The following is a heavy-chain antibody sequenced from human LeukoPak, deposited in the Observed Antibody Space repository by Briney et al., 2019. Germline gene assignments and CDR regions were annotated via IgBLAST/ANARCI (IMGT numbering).Heavy chain of an antibody. J-gene: IGHJ1*01. CDR2: IYYSGST. CDR1: GGSISSYY. CDR3: VRNDGSYFQH. Sequence: SETLSLTCTVSGGSISSYYWSWIRQPPGKGLEWIGYIYYSGSTNYNPSLKSRVTISVDTSKNQFSLKLSSVTAADTAVYYCVRNDGSYFQHWGQGTLVTVSS. D-gene: IGHD1-26*01. V-gene: IGHV4-59*01.